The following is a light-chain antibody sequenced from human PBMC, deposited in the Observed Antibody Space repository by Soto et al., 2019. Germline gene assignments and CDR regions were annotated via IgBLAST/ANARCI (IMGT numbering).Light chain of an antibody. V-gene: IGKV3-15*01. CDR1: QSVSSN. Sequence: EIVMTQSPATLSVSPGERATLSCRASQSVSSNLAWYQQKPGQAPRLLIYGASTRATGIPARFSGSGSGTDFTLTISSLQSEDFAVYYGQQYNNWPQTFGQGTKLEIK. CDR2: GAS. CDR3: QQYNNWPQT. J-gene: IGKJ2*01.